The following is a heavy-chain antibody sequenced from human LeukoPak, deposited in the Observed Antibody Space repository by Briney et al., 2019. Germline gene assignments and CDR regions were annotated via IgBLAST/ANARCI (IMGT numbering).Heavy chain of an antibody. CDR3: AREQIQLWLFYY. CDR2: ISGSGGST. V-gene: IGHV3-23*01. D-gene: IGHD5-18*01. CDR1: GFTFSSYA. J-gene: IGHJ4*02. Sequence: PGGSLRLSCAASGFTFSSYAMSRVRQAPGKGLEWVSAISGSGGSTYYADSVKGRFTISRDNSKNTLYLQMNSLRAEDTAVYYCAREQIQLWLFYYWGQGTLVTVSS.